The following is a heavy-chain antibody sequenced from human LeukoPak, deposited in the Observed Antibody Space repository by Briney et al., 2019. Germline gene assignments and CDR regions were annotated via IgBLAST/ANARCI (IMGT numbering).Heavy chain of an antibody. D-gene: IGHD1-26*01. Sequence: SQTLSLTCTVSGGSINSGGHYWSWIRQHPGKGLEWIGYIHSSGNTYYNPSLKSRVAISVDTSKNQFSLKLSSVTAADTAVYYCARGLELPDYWGQGTLVTVSS. CDR1: GGSINSGGHY. J-gene: IGHJ4*02. V-gene: IGHV4-31*03. CDR2: IHSSGNT. CDR3: ARGLELPDY.